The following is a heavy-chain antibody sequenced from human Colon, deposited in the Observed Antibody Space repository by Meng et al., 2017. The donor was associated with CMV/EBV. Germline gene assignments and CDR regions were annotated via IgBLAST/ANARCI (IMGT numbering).Heavy chain of an antibody. J-gene: IGHJ4*02. Sequence: SCATSGFTFSSYAMHWVRQAPGKGLEWVAVISYDGSKKYYADSVKGRFTVSRDDSKNTLHLHMNTLTVDDTGVYYCARDFDGAPRLDYWGQGTLVTVSS. CDR1: GFTFSSYA. CDR3: ARDFDGAPRLDY. V-gene: IGHV3-30*04. CDR2: ISYDGSKK. D-gene: IGHD1-14*01.